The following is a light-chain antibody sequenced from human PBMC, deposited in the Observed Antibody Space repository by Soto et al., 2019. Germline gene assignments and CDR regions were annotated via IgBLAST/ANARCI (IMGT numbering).Light chain of an antibody. CDR1: QTINDW. CDR2: RAS. V-gene: IGKV1-5*03. CDR3: QQYNSYSYT. J-gene: IGKJ2*01. Sequence: DIQMTQSPSTLSAPVGDRVTIACRASQTINDWLAWYQQKPGKAPNLLIYRASNLQSGVPSRFSGSGSGTEFTLTISSLQPDDFATYYCQQYNSYSYTFGQGTKVDIK.